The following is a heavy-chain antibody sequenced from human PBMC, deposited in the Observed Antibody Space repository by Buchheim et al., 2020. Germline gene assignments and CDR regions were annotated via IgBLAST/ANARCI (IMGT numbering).Heavy chain of an antibody. D-gene: IGHD6-19*01. J-gene: IGHJ4*02. Sequence: QVQLQESGPGLVKPSGTLSLTCAVSSGSIGSGNWWSWVRQPPGKGLEWIGEIYHSGSTNFNASLKSRVTISVDTSKNQFSLKLSSVTAADTAVYYCARAGSSGWYPDYWGQGTL. CDR3: ARAGSSGWYPDY. CDR1: SGSIGSGNW. V-gene: IGHV4-4*02. CDR2: IYHSGST.